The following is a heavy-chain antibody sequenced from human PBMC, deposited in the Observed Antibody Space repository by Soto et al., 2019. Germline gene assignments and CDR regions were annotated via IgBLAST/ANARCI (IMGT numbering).Heavy chain of an antibody. CDR1: GLTISDYA. V-gene: IGHV3-23*01. Sequence: EVQLLESGGGLVQPGGSLRLSCAASGLTISDYAMTWVRQAPGKGLEWASSISGSGDTTYYADSVKGRFTISRDNSKNTIYLQMNSLRAEDTALYYCAKAEYCSTSVCPYFDYWGQGTLVTVSS. CDR3: AKAEYCSTSVCPYFDY. CDR2: ISGSGDTT. D-gene: IGHD2-15*01. J-gene: IGHJ4*02.